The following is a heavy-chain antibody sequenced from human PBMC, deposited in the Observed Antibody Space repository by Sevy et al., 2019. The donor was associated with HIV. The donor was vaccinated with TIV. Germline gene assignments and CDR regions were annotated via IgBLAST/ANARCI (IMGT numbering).Heavy chain of an antibody. CDR3: AKDGKVVSMWEPVTSYYFDY. Sequence: GGSLRLSCAASGFTFSNYYMNWVRQAPGKGLEWVANIKPDGDVKNYVDSVKGRFTISRDNAKNSLYLQMNGLRAEETAVYYCAKDGKVVSMWEPVTSYYFDYWGQGTLVTVSS. D-gene: IGHD3-3*01. V-gene: IGHV3-7*03. CDR2: IKPDGDVK. CDR1: GFTFSNYY. J-gene: IGHJ4*02.